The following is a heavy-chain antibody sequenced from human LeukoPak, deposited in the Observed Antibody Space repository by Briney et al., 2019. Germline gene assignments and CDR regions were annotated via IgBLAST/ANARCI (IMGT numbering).Heavy chain of an antibody. J-gene: IGHJ4*02. Sequence: GGSLRLSCAASGFTFSSYGMHWVRQAPGKGLEWVAVISYDGSNKYYADSVKGRFTISRDNARNSLYLQLNSLRAEDTAVYYCARTARLLESWGQGTLVTASS. D-gene: IGHD2-21*02. CDR2: ISYDGSNK. CDR3: ARTARLLES. CDR1: GFTFSSYG. V-gene: IGHV3-30*03.